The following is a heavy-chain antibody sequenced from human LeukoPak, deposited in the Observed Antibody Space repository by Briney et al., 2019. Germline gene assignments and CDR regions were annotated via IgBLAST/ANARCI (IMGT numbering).Heavy chain of an antibody. CDR1: GFTFSSYS. CDR3: ARPTRGVYYYDRPDAFDI. Sequence: GGSLRLSCAASGFTFSSYSMNWVRQAPGKGLEWVSSISSSSSYIYYADSVKGRFTISRDNAKNSLYLQMNSLRAEDTAVYYCARPTRGVYYYDRPDAFDIWGQGTMVTVSS. CDR2: ISSSSSYI. D-gene: IGHD3-22*01. J-gene: IGHJ3*02. V-gene: IGHV3-21*01.